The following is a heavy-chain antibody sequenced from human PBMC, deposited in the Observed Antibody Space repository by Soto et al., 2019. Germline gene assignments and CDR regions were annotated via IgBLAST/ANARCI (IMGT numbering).Heavy chain of an antibody. CDR3: ASNLYSYGYGRGYYYYGMDV. V-gene: IGHV5-51*01. D-gene: IGHD5-18*01. CDR1: GYSFTSYW. CDR2: IYPGDSDT. J-gene: IGHJ6*02. Sequence: GESLKISCKGSGYSFTSYWIGWVRQMPGKGLEWMGIIYPGDSDTRYSPSFQGQVTISADKSISTAYLQWSSLKASDTAMYYCASNLYSYGYGRGYYYYGMDVWGQGTTVTVSS.